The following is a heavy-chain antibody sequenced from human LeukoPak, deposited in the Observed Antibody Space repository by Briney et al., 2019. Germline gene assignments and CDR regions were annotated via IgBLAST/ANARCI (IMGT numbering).Heavy chain of an antibody. Sequence: GGSLRLSCAVSGFIFRSYCMNWVRQAPGKGLEWVAVIWYDETNKYHADSVKGRFTISRDNSKNTLYLQMNSLRAEDTAVYYCARDYSTTWSYGMDVWGQGTTVTASS. V-gene: IGHV3-33*08. J-gene: IGHJ6*02. CDR1: GFIFRSYC. D-gene: IGHD2-2*01. CDR3: ARDYSTTWSYGMDV. CDR2: IWYDETNK.